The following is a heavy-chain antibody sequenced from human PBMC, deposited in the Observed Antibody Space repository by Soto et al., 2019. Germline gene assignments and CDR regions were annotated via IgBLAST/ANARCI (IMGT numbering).Heavy chain of an antibody. J-gene: IGHJ5*02. CDR1: GGSFSGYY. CDR3: ARGRGSSWYRNNWFVP. Sequence: SETLSLTCAVYGGSFSGYYWSWIRQPPGKGLEWIGEINHSGSTNYNPSLKSRVTISVDTSKNQFSLKLSSVTAADTAVYYCARGRGSSWYRNNWFVPWGQGTLVTVSS. D-gene: IGHD6-13*01. CDR2: INHSGST. V-gene: IGHV4-34*01.